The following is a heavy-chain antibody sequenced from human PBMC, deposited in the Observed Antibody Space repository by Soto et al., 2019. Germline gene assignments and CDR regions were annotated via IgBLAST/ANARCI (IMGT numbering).Heavy chain of an antibody. CDR1: GFTFGSYA. CDR2: ISGTTDTT. Sequence: EVPLLESGGGLVQPGGSLRLSCAASGFTFGSYAMGWVRQAPGKGLEWVSTISGTTDTTYCADSVKGRFTISRDNSKNTLYLQMNSLRADDTAVYYCAKRHMLTTIFDCWGQGTVVTVSS. D-gene: IGHD2-21*02. J-gene: IGHJ4*02. V-gene: IGHV3-23*01. CDR3: AKRHMLTTIFDC.